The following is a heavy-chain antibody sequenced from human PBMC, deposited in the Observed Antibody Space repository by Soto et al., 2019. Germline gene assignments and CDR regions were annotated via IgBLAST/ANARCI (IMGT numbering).Heavy chain of an antibody. D-gene: IGHD2-21*01. V-gene: IGHV4-59*01. J-gene: IGHJ6*01. CDR3: ARGGVVFCIFFICYSHYHY. CDR2: IYYSGST. Sequence: SETLCLTCTGSCGSISRYYWSWIRQPPGKGLEWIGYIYYSGSTNYNPSLKSRVTISVDTSKNQFSLKLSSVTAADTAVYYCARGGVVFCIFFICYSHYHY. CDR1: CGSISRYY.